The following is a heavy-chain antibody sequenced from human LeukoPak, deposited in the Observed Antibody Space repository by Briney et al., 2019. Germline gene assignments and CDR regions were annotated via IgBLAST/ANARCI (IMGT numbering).Heavy chain of an antibody. CDR3: AKGHYYGSGSLDY. CDR2: IGGRDGST. J-gene: IGHJ4*02. D-gene: IGHD3-10*01. CDR1: GFTFSSYG. Sequence: RGSLRLSCAASGFTFSSYGMSWVRQAPGKGLEWVSAIGGRDGSTYYAHTVKGRFTISRDNSKNTLYVQMNSLRAEDTAVYYCAKGHYYGSGSLDYWGQGTLVTVSS. V-gene: IGHV3-23*01.